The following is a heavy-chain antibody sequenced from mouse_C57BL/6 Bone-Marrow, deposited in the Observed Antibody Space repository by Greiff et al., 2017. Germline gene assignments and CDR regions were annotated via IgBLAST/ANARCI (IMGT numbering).Heavy chain of an antibody. J-gene: IGHJ2*01. CDR2: IYPRSGNT. CDR3: AREGLITTVLADY. V-gene: IGHV1-81*01. Sequence: VQLQQSGAELARPGASVTLSCKASGYTFTSYGISWVKQRTGQGLEWIGEIYPRSGNTYYNEKFKGKATLTADKSSSTAYMELRSLTSEDSAVYFCAREGLITTVLADYWGQGATLTVSS. D-gene: IGHD1-1*01. CDR1: GYTFTSYG.